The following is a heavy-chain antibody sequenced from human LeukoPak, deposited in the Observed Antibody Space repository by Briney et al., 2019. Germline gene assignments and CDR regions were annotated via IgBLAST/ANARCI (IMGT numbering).Heavy chain of an antibody. CDR1: GFTFSSHW. V-gene: IGHV3-74*01. CDR3: AKPLYSSGWYVADY. J-gene: IGHJ4*02. D-gene: IGHD6-19*01. Sequence: GGSLRLSCADSGFTFSSHWMHWVRQAPGKGLVWVSRINTDGSSTRYAGSVKGRFTISRDNSKNTLYLQMNSLRAEDTAVYYCAKPLYSSGWYVADYWGQGTLVTVSS. CDR2: INTDGSST.